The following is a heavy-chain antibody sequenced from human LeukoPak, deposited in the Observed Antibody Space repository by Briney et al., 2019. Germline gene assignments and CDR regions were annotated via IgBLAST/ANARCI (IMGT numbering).Heavy chain of an antibody. J-gene: IGHJ4*02. V-gene: IGHV4-30-4*08. Sequence: TFDDYAMHWIRQPPGKGLEWIGYIYYSGSTYYNPSLKSRVTISVDTSKNQFSLKLSSVTAADTAVYYCARAVGYSYSFDYWGQGTLVTVSS. CDR2: IYYSGST. CDR1: TFDDYA. CDR3: ARAVGYSYSFDY. D-gene: IGHD5-18*01.